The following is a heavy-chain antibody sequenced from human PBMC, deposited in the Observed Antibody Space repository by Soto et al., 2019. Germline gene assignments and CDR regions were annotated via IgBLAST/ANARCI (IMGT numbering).Heavy chain of an antibody. D-gene: IGHD6-13*01. CDR3: AHRAAATDAFDI. CDR2: VYWDDDK. CDR1: EFSLSTTGVG. J-gene: IGHJ3*02. V-gene: IGHV2-5*02. Sequence: QITLKESGPTLVKPTQTLTLNCTFSEFSLSTTGVGVGWNRKPPGKALEWLALVYWDDDKRYSPSLKSSLTISKDTSKNQVVLTMTNMDPADTATYYCAHRAAATDAFDIWGQGTMVTVSS.